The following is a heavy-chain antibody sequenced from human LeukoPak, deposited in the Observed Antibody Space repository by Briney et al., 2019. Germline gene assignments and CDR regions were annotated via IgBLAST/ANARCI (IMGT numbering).Heavy chain of an antibody. CDR2: IGSRSHGGYT. J-gene: IGHJ4*02. D-gene: IGHD6-13*01. V-gene: IGHV1-18*01. CDR1: GYNFENYG. CDR3: ARGSGYTSSWHEDY. Sequence: ASVKVSCKTSGYNFENYGISWVRQAPGQGLEWVGWIGSRSHGGYTNFAQKVKGRVTLTTDTSTNTAYMELRSLTSADTAVYYCARGSGYTSSWHEDYWGQGTLVTVSS.